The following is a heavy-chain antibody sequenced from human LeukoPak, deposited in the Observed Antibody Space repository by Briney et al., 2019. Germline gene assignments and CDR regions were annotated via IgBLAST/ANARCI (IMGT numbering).Heavy chain of an antibody. D-gene: IGHD3-3*01. CDR1: GGSFSGYY. CDR3: ARHERGHTIFGVVIWFDP. CDR2: INHSGST. V-gene: IGHV4-34*01. Sequence: PSETLSLTCAVYGGSFSGYYWSWIRQPPGKGLEWIGEINHSGSTNYNPSRKSRVTISVDTSKNQFSLKLSSVTAADTAVYYCARHERGHTIFGVVIWFDPWGQGTLVTVSS. J-gene: IGHJ5*02.